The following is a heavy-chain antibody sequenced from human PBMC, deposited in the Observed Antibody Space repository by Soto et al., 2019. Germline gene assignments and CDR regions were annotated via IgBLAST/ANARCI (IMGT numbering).Heavy chain of an antibody. Sequence: SETLSLTCTVSGGSISSSSYYWGWIRQPPGKGLEWIGSIYYSGSTYYNPSLKSRVTISVDTSKNQFSLKLSSVTAADTAVYYCARGITMVRGPLHWFDPWGQGTLVTVSS. V-gene: IGHV4-39*07. CDR2: IYYSGST. D-gene: IGHD3-10*01. CDR1: GGSISSSSYY. CDR3: ARGITMVRGPLHWFDP. J-gene: IGHJ5*02.